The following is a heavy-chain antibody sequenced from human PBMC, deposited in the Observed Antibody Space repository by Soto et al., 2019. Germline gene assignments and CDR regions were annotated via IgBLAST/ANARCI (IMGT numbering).Heavy chain of an antibody. J-gene: IGHJ4*02. D-gene: IGHD3-22*01. CDR1: GFTFSSYS. CDR3: AREFDSSGPQGY. Sequence: EVQLVESGGGLVKPGGSLRLSCAASGFTFSSYSMNWVRQAPGKGLEWVSSISSSSSYIYYADSVKGRFTISRDNAKNSLYLQMNSLRAEDTAVYYCAREFDSSGPQGYWGQGTLVTVSS. V-gene: IGHV3-21*01. CDR2: ISSSSSYI.